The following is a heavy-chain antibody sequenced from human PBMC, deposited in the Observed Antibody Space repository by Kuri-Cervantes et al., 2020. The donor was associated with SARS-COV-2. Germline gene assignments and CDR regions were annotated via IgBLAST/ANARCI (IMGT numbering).Heavy chain of an antibody. Sequence: GGSLRLSCAASGFTFGTYNMNWVRQAPGKGLEWISSINSASSYIYQIDSVKGRFTISRDNAKNSLYLQMNSLRTEDTAVYYCAREAGALDYWGQGTLVTVSS. CDR3: AREAGALDY. J-gene: IGHJ4*02. CDR1: GFTFGTYN. V-gene: IGHV3-21*01. CDR2: INSASSYI. D-gene: IGHD6-19*01.